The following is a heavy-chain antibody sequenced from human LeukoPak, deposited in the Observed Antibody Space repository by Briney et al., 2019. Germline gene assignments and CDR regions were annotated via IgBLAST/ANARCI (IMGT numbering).Heavy chain of an antibody. CDR3: ARENLGYCSSTSCPSGFDP. CDR2: IWYDGSNK. D-gene: IGHD2-2*01. J-gene: IGHJ5*02. V-gene: IGHV3-33*01. Sequence: PGRSLRLSCAASGFTFSSYGMHWVRQAPGKGLEWVAVIWYDGSNKYYADSVKGRFTISRDNSKNTLYLQMNSLRAEDTAVYYCARENLGYCSSTSCPSGFDPWAREPWSPSPQ. CDR1: GFTFSSYG.